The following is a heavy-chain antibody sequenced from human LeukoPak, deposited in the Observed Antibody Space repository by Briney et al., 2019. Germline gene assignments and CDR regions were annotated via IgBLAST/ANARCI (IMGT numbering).Heavy chain of an antibody. CDR1: GGSFSGYY. CDR2: INHSGST. CDR3: ARRVNYYGSGSHSKIFDY. D-gene: IGHD3-10*01. J-gene: IGHJ4*02. Sequence: SETLSLTCAACGGSFSGYYWSWIRQPPGKGLEWIGEINHSGSTNYNLSLKSRVTISVDTSKNQFSLKLSSVTAADTAVYYCARRVNYYGSGSHSKIFDYWGQGTLVTVSS. V-gene: IGHV4-34*01.